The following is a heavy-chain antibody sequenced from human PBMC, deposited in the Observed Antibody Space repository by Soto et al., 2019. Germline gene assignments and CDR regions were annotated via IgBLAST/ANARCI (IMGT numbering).Heavy chain of an antibody. Sequence: PSVKVSCKASGGTFSSYSISWVRQAPGQGLEWMGGIIPIFGTANYAQKFQGRVTIIADESTSTAYMELSSLRSEDTAVYYCARDSGSYSYYYYGMDVWGQGTTVTVSS. V-gene: IGHV1-69*13. J-gene: IGHJ6*02. CDR2: IIPIFGTA. CDR1: GGTFSSYS. D-gene: IGHD1-26*01. CDR3: ARDSGSYSYYYYGMDV.